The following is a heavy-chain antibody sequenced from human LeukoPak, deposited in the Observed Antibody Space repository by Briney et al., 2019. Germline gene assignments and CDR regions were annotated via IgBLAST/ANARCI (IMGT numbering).Heavy chain of an antibody. D-gene: IGHD1-26*01. CDR2: IKEDGSEK. Sequence: GGSLRLSCAASGFTFSTYWVSWVRQAPGKGLEWVANIKEDGSEKYYVDSLKGRFTISRDNAKNSLFLQMNSLRAEDTAVYYCARGSGSYYIWWGQGTLVTVSS. V-gene: IGHV3-7*05. J-gene: IGHJ4*02. CDR1: GFTFSTYW. CDR3: ARGSGSYYIW.